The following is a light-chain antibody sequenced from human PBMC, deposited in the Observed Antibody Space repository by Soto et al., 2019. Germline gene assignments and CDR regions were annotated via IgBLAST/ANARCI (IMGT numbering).Light chain of an antibody. J-gene: IGKJ2*01. Sequence: IQLTQSPSSLSASVGARVTITCRASQGISSYLAWYQQKPGKAPKLLIYAASTLQSGVPSRFSGSGSGTDFTLTISSLQPEDFATYYCQQLIPMYTFGQGTKLEIK. CDR3: QQLIPMYT. V-gene: IGKV1-9*01. CDR1: QGISSY. CDR2: AAS.